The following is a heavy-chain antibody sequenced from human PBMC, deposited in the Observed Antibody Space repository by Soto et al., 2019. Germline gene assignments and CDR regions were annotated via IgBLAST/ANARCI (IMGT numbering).Heavy chain of an antibody. D-gene: IGHD3-16*01. CDR1: GDSLNNNW. V-gene: IGHV4-59*01. CDR2: IYYKGDT. CDR3: ARGSLVYDS. Sequence: QVQLLESGPTLVKPSEILFLTCSVSGDSLNNNWWTWIRQAPGTAPELVGYIYYKGDTRYNPSLESRVTIALYTPKNQISLELRSLSGADTAVYFCARGSLVYDSWGQGILVTVSS. J-gene: IGHJ4*02.